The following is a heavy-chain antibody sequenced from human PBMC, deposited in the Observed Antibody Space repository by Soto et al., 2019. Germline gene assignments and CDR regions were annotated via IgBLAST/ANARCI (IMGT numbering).Heavy chain of an antibody. J-gene: IGHJ3*02. CDR1: GFTFRNAW. Sequence: GSLQLCCAASGFTFRNAWMSWVRQAPGKGLEWVGRIKSKTDGGTTDYAAPVKGRFTISRDDSKNTLYLQMNSLKTEDTAVYYCTTDAPWYSSSWYWDAFDIWGQGTMVTV. CDR3: TTDAPWYSSSWYWDAFDI. D-gene: IGHD6-13*01. V-gene: IGHV3-15*01. CDR2: IKSKTDGGTT.